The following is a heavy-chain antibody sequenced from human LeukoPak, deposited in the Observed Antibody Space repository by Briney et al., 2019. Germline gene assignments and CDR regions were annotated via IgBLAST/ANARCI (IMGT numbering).Heavy chain of an antibody. CDR1: GFTFSSYW. CDR2: IKQDGSEK. V-gene: IGHV3-7*01. CDR3: ARVLYYYYMDV. Sequence: GGSLRLSCAASGFTFSSYWMSWVRQAPGKGLEWVANIKQDGSEKYYVGSVKGRFTISRDNAKNSLYLQMNSLRAEDTDVYYCARVLYYYYMDVWGKGTTVTVSS. J-gene: IGHJ6*03.